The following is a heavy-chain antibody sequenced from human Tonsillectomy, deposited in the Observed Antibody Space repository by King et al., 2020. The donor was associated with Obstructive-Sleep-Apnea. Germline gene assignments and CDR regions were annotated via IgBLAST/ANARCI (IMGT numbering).Heavy chain of an antibody. D-gene: IGHD6-19*01. V-gene: IGHV3-9*01. CDR3: AKSFSSGWYVPFDF. Sequence: VQLVESGGALVQPGRSLRLSCAASGFNFDDYGMHWVRQAPGKGLEWVSGIRWNSGSIGYASSLKGRFTISRDNAKNSLYLQMDSLRPEDTALYYCAKSFSSGWYVPFDFWGQGTLVTVSS. CDR2: IRWNSGSI. CDR1: GFNFDDYG. J-gene: IGHJ4*02.